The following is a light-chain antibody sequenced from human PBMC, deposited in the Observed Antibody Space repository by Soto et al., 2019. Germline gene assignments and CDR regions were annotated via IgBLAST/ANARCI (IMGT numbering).Light chain of an antibody. CDR2: DVN. V-gene: IGLV2-14*03. CDR1: SGDVGAYNY. CDR3: ASYTRTTTLV. Sequence: QSALTQPRSVSGSPGQSVTISCTGTSGDVGAYNYISWYQQHPGKAPKLVIYDVNNRPSGISYRFSGSKSGNTASLTISGLQAEDEADYYCASYTRTTTLVFGGGTKVTVL. J-gene: IGLJ2*01.